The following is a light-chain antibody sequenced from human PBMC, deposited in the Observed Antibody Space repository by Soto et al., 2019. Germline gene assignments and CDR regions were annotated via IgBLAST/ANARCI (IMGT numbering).Light chain of an antibody. V-gene: IGLV2-23*01. CDR1: SSDVGSYNL. J-gene: IGLJ3*02. Sequence: QSALTQPASVSGSPGQSITISCTGTSSDVGSYNLVSWYQQHPGKAPKLMMYEGSKRPSGVSNRFSGSKSGNTASLTISGLQAEDEADYYCCSYARSSTVVFGGGTELTVL. CDR2: EGS. CDR3: CSYARSSTVV.